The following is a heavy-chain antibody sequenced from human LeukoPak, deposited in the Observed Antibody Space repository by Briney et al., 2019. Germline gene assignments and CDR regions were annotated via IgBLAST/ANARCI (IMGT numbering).Heavy chain of an antibody. CDR1: GFTFSRYG. Sequence: PGTSLRLSCAASGFTFSRYGMHWVRQAPGKGLEWVAVIWYDGSNKYYADSVKGRFTISRDNSKSTLFLQMNSLRAEDTAVYYCARDLSLDYWGQGALVTVSS. J-gene: IGHJ4*02. CDR2: IWYDGSNK. V-gene: IGHV3-33*08. CDR3: ARDLSLDY.